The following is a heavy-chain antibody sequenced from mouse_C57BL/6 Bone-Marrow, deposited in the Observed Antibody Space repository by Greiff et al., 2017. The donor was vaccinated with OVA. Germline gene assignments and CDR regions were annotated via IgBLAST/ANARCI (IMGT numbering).Heavy chain of an antibody. V-gene: IGHV1-81*01. CDR2: IYPRSGNT. Sequence: HVQLQQSGAELARPGASVKLSCKASGYTFTSYGISWVKQRTGQGLEWIGEIYPRSGNTYYNEKFKGKATLTADKSSSTAYMELRSLTSEDSAVYFCARSGYYGSSHYFDYWGQGTTLTVSS. CDR3: ARSGYYGSSHYFDY. CDR1: GYTFTSYG. D-gene: IGHD1-1*01. J-gene: IGHJ2*01.